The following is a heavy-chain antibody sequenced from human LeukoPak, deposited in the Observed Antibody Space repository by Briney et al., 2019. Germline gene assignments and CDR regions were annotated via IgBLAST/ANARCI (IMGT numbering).Heavy chain of an antibody. V-gene: IGHV3-30*03. CDR1: GFTFSSYG. CDR2: ISYDGSNK. Sequence: GGSLRLSCSASGFTFSSYGMHCVRQAPGKGLEWVAVISYDGSNKYYADSVKGRFTISRDNSKNTLYLQMNSLRAEDTAVYYCATVGGDPAGGDYWGQGTLVTVSS. J-gene: IGHJ4*02. D-gene: IGHD2-21*02. CDR3: ATVGGDPAGGDY.